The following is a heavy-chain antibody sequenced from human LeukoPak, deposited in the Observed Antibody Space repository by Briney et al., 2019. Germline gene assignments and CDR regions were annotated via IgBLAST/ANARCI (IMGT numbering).Heavy chain of an antibody. J-gene: IGHJ4*02. Sequence: GGSLRLSCAGSGFTFSSNGMTWVRQAPGRGLEWVSAIGGRAGGTYYADSVKGRFTISRDNSKNTLYLQMNSLRAEDTAVYYCANGVRDRGVIITWEFDYWGQGTLVTVSS. CDR1: GFTFSSNG. CDR3: ANGVRDRGVIITWEFDY. CDR2: IGGRAGGT. D-gene: IGHD3-10*01. V-gene: IGHV3-23*01.